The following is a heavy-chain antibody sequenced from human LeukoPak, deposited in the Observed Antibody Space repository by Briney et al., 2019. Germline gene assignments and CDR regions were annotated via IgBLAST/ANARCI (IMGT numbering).Heavy chain of an antibody. CDR1: GFTFDDYA. J-gene: IGHJ4*02. D-gene: IGHD3-22*01. CDR2: ISWNSVDK. CDR3: AKGKHYYDSRGYSLDY. V-gene: IGHV3-9*01. Sequence: GGSLRLSCAASGFTFDDYAMHWVRQAPGKGLEWVSGISWNSVDKGYVDSVKGRFTISRDNGKSSLFLQMNSLRAEDSALYYCAKGKHYYDSRGYSLDYWGQGTLVTVSS.